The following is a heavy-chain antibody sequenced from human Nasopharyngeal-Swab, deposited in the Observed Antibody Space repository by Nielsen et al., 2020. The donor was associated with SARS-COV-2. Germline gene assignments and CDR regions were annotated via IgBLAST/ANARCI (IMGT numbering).Heavy chain of an antibody. CDR3: ARMGGYSYGWRAYYYYGMDV. CDR1: GFTFSSYG. CDR2: IYSGGST. J-gene: IGHJ6*02. V-gene: IGHV3-NL1*01. Sequence: GESLKIPCAASGFTFSSYGMHWVRQAPGKGLEWVSVIYSGGSTYYADSVKGRFTISRDNSKNTLYLQMNSLRAEDTAVYYCARMGGYSYGWRAYYYYGMDVWGQGTTVTVSS. D-gene: IGHD5-18*01.